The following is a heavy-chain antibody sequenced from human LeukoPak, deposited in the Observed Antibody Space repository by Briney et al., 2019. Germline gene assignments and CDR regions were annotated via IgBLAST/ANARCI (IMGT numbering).Heavy chain of an antibody. Sequence: PGGSLRLSCAASGFTFSSYWMSWVRQAPGKGLEWVANIKQDGSEKYYVDSVKGRFTISRDNAKNSLYLQMNSLRADDTAVYYCARDQTYYDFWSGYRYYFDYWGQGTLVTVSS. CDR3: ARDQTYYDFWSGYRYYFDY. CDR2: IKQDGSEK. D-gene: IGHD3-3*01. CDR1: GFTFSSYW. J-gene: IGHJ4*02. V-gene: IGHV3-7*01.